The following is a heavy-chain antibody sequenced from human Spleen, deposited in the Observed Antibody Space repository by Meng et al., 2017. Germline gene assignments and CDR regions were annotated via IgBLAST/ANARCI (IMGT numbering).Heavy chain of an antibody. V-gene: IGHV1-8*01. Sequence: ASVKVSCKASGYTFTSYDINWVRQATGQGLEWMGWMNPNSGNTGYAQKFQGRVTMTRNTSISTAYMELSSLRSEDTAVYYCARDSSSWANRYYYYYGMDVWGQGTTVTVSS. D-gene: IGHD6-13*01. J-gene: IGHJ6*02. CDR1: GYTFTSYD. CDR3: ARDSSSWANRYYYYYGMDV. CDR2: MNPNSGNT.